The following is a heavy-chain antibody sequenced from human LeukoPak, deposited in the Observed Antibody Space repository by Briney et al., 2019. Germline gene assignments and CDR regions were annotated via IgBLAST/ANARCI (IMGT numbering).Heavy chain of an antibody. CDR2: ISGSGGST. CDR3: AKAAPMITFGGVIAPIGY. Sequence: GGSLRLSCAASGFTFSSYAMSWVRQAPGKGLEWVSAISGSGGSTYYADSVKGRFTISRDNSKNTLYLQMNSLRAEDTAVYYCAKAAPMITFGGVIAPIGYWGQGTLVTVSS. V-gene: IGHV3-23*01. J-gene: IGHJ4*02. D-gene: IGHD3-16*01. CDR1: GFTFSSYA.